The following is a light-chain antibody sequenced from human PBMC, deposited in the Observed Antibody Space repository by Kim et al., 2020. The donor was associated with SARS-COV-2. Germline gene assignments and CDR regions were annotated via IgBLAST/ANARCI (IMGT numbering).Light chain of an antibody. Sequence: SYELTQPPSVSVSPGQTARITCSGDALPKQYAYWYHQKPGQAPVLVIYKDSERPSGIPERFSGSRSGTTVTLTISGVQAEDEADYYCQSADSSGTYEVFG. CDR2: KDS. CDR3: QSADSSGTYEV. J-gene: IGLJ2*01. V-gene: IGLV3-25*03. CDR1: ALPKQY.